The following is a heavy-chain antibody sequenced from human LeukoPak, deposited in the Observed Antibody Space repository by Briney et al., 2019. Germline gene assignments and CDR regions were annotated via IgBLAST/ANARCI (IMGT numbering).Heavy chain of an antibody. CDR3: ARTAFWSGYYPDY. Sequence: PGGSLRLSCAASGFTFSDHYMSWVRQAPGKGLEWISCVSSSGTTIYYADSLRGRFTISRDNAKNSLYLQMNSLRAEDTAMYYCARTAFWSGYYPDYWGQGTLVTVSS. D-gene: IGHD3-3*01. V-gene: IGHV3-11*04. J-gene: IGHJ4*02. CDR2: VSSSGTTI. CDR1: GFTFSDHY.